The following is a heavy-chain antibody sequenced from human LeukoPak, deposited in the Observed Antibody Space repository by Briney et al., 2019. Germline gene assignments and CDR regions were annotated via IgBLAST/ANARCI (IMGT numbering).Heavy chain of an antibody. Sequence: PGGSLRLSCAASGFTFDDYGMSWVRQAPGKGLEWVSGINWDGGSTGYADSVKGRFTISRDNAKNSLYLQMNSLRAEDTALYYCARVSGLGSYYVSSGYPDYWGQGTLVTVSP. CDR3: ARVSGLGSYYVSSGYPDY. D-gene: IGHD3-22*01. V-gene: IGHV3-20*04. CDR2: INWDGGST. J-gene: IGHJ4*02. CDR1: GFTFDDYG.